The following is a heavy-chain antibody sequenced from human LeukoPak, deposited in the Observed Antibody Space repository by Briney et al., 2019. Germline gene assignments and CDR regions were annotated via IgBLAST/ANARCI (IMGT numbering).Heavy chain of an antibody. CDR2: ISSSSSYI. J-gene: IGHJ4*02. Sequence: GGSLRLSCAASGITFSSYSMNCVRQAPGKGLEWVSSISSSSSYIYYADSVKGRFTISRDNAKNSLYLQMNSLRAEDTAVYYCARDRGATRNFDYWGPGTLVTVSS. CDR1: GITFSSYS. V-gene: IGHV3-21*01. D-gene: IGHD4/OR15-4a*01. CDR3: ARDRGATRNFDY.